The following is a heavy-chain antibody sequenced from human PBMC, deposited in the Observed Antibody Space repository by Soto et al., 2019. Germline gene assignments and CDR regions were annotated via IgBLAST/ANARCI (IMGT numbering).Heavy chain of an antibody. CDR2: IKKKTDGGTT. J-gene: IGHJ4*02. Sequence: EVQLVESGGGLVKPGGSLRLSCAASGFTFSDAWMSWVRQAPGKGLEWVGLIKKKTDGGTTDYAAPVKGRFTISRDDSKNTLYLKMSSLKTEDTAVYYCRTQWLDWGKETLFTVSS. CDR3: RTQWLD. CDR1: GFTFSDAW. V-gene: IGHV3-15*01. D-gene: IGHD6-19*01.